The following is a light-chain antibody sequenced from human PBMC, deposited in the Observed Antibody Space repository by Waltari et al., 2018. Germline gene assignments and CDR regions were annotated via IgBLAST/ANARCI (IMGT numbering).Light chain of an antibody. CDR1: QSVSSNY. CDR3: QQYESSPLT. J-gene: IGKJ4*01. CDR2: GAS. V-gene: IGKV3-20*01. Sequence: EIVLTQSPGTLSLSPGKRVTLSCRTSQSVSSNYLAWYQQKPGRAPRLLIYGASNRATDVPDRCSGSGSGTEFTLTISRLEPEDFAVYYCQQYESSPLTFGGGTKVEIE.